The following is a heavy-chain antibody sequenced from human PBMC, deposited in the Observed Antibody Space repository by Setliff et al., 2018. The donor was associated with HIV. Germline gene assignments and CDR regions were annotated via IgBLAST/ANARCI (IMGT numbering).Heavy chain of an antibody. V-gene: IGHV4-38-2*02. J-gene: IGHJ4*02. CDR3: ASHMYYGDYYFDY. D-gene: IGHD4-17*01. CDR2: IYHSGST. CDR1: GYSISSGYY. Sequence: PSETLSLTCTVSGYSISSGYYWGWIRQPPGKGLEWIGSIYHSGSTYYNPSLKSRVTISVDTSKNQFSLKLSSVTAADTAVYYCASHMYYGDYYFDYWGQGTLVTVSS.